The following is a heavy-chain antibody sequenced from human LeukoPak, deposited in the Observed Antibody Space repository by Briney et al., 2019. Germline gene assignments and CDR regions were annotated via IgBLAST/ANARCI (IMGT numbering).Heavy chain of an antibody. CDR1: GYTFTSYA. Sequence: ASVKVSCKASGYTFTSYAMHWVRQAPGQRLEWMGWVNAGNGNTKYSQKFQGRVTITRDTSASTAYMELSSLRSEDTAVYYCARGIAVRSWFDPWGQGTLVTVSS. CDR2: VNAGNGNT. D-gene: IGHD6-19*01. J-gene: IGHJ5*02. V-gene: IGHV1-3*01. CDR3: ARGIAVRSWFDP.